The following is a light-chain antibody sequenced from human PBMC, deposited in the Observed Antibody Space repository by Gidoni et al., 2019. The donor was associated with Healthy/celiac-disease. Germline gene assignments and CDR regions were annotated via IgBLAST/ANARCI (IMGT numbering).Light chain of an antibody. V-gene: IGKV1-39*01. J-gene: IGKJ5*01. Sequence: DIQMTQYPSSLSASVGDRVTITCRASQSISSYLNWYQQKPGKAPKLLISAASSLQSGVPSRFSGSGSGTDFTLTISSLQPEDFATYYCQQSYSTPITFGQXTRLEIK. CDR1: QSISSY. CDR3: QQSYSTPIT. CDR2: AAS.